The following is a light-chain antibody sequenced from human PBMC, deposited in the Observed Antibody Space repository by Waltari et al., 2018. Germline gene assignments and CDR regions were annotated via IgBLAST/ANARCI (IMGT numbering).Light chain of an antibody. CDR3: SSYTKRNTVL. J-gene: IGLJ2*01. CDR2: EVN. Sequence: QAALTHPASVSGSPGQSITITCTGTSSDVGAFDYVSCYQQHPGKAPKPMIYEVNNRPSGVYNRFSGSKSDNTASLTISGLQAEDEAEYYCSSYTKRNTVLFGGGTKLTVL. CDR1: SSDVGAFDY. V-gene: IGLV2-14*01.